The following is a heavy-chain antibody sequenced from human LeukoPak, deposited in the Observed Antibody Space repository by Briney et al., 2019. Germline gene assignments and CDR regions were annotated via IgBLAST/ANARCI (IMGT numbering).Heavy chain of an antibody. J-gene: IGHJ4*02. CDR1: GGSISSGDYY. CDR3: ARDLGSSSWYYFDY. D-gene: IGHD6-13*01. Sequence: PSETLSLTCTVSGGSISSGDYYWSWIRQPPGKGLEWIGYIYYSGSTYYNPSLKSRVTISVGTSKNQFSLKLSSVTAADTAVYYCARDLGSSSWYYFDYWGQGTLVTVSS. V-gene: IGHV4-30-4*01. CDR2: IYYSGST.